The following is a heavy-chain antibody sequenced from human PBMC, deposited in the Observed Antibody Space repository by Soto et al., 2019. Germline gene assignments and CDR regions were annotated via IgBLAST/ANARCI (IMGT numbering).Heavy chain of an antibody. D-gene: IGHD2-2*02. Sequence: QVQLVESGGGLVKPGGFLRLSCAASGFTFSDYYMSWIRQAPGKGLEWVSYISSSGSTIYYADSVKGRFTISRDNAKNSLYLQMNSLRAEDTAVYYCARDHCSSTSCYTVFDYWGQGTLVTVSS. V-gene: IGHV3-11*01. CDR3: ARDHCSSTSCYTVFDY. CDR1: GFTFSDYY. J-gene: IGHJ4*02. CDR2: ISSSGSTI.